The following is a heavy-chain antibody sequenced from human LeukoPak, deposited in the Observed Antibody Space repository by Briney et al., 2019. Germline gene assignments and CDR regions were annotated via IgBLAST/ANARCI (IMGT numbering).Heavy chain of an antibody. CDR3: ARDKDIYYGSGRFDP. V-gene: IGHV4-61*01. D-gene: IGHD3-10*01. J-gene: IGHJ5*02. CDR1: GGSVTSDSYS. Sequence: TSETLSLTCSVSGGSVTSDSYSWSWIRQPPGKGLEWIGHIYHNRISNYNPSLKSRVIISADTSKNQFPLRLRFATAADTAVYYCARDKDIYYGSGRFDPWGQGTLVTVSS. CDR2: IYHNRIS.